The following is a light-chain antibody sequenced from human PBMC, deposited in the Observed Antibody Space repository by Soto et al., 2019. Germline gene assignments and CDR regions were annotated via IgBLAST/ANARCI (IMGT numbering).Light chain of an antibody. CDR2: RAS. V-gene: IGKV3-20*01. CDR3: QHYGSSPRT. J-gene: IGKJ1*01. CDR1: RSVSSNY. Sequence: EIVLTQFPGTLSLSPGETATLSCRASRSVSSNYLAWYQQRPGQAPRLLINRASNRATGIPDRFTGSGSGTDFTLTINRLEPADFAVYYCQHYGSSPRTFGQGTKVEIK.